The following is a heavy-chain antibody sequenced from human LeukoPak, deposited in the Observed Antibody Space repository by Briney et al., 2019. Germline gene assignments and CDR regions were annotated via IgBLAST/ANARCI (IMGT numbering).Heavy chain of an antibody. CDR3: ARAGVGFDY. Sequence: SETLSLTCTVSGGSISSYYWSWIRQPPGKGLEWIGYIYYSGCTNYNPSLKSRVTISVDTSKNQFSLKLSSVTAADTAVYYCARAGVGFDYWGQGTLVTVSS. D-gene: IGHD3-10*01. J-gene: IGHJ4*02. V-gene: IGHV4-59*01. CDR1: GGSISSYY. CDR2: IYYSGCT.